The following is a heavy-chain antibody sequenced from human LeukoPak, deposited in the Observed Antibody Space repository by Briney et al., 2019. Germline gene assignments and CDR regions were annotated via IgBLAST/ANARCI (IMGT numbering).Heavy chain of an antibody. CDR1: GGSLSSSSYY. Sequence: KPSETLSLTCTVSGGSLSSSSYYWGWIRQPPGQGLEWIGSIYYSGSTYYNPSLKSRVTISVDTSKNQFSLKLSSVTAADTAVFYCASRIRYFDWLLEPYFDYWGQGTLVTVSS. CDR2: IYYSGST. CDR3: ASRIRYFDWLLEPYFDY. J-gene: IGHJ4*02. D-gene: IGHD3-9*01. V-gene: IGHV4-39*01.